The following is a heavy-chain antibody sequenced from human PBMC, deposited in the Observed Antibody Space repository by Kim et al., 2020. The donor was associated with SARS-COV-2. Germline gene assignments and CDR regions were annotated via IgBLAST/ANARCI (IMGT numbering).Heavy chain of an antibody. CDR3: ARGVVVVVARAFDI. Sequence: SETLSLTCAVYGGSFSGYYWSWIRQPPGKGLEWIGEINHSGSTNYNPSLKSRVTISVDTSKNQFSLKLSSVTAADTAVYYCARGVVVVVARAFDIWGQGTKMVTVSS. D-gene: IGHD2-15*01. V-gene: IGHV4-34*01. CDR1: GGSFSGYY. J-gene: IGHJ3*02. CDR2: INHSGST.